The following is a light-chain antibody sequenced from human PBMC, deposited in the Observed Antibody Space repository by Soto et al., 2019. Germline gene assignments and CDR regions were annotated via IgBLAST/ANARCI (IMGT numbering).Light chain of an antibody. CDR2: KVS. V-gene: IGKV2D-30*01. Sequence: DVVMTQSPLSLPVTLGQPASISCRSSQSLVYSDGNTYLNCCQQTPGQSPRRLIYKVSNWDSWVAGRFSGSWSLTDFSLKIRSVEAEDVGVYYCMQGTHFFGGGTKVEIK. CDR3: MQGTHF. CDR1: QSLVYSDGNTY. J-gene: IGKJ4*01.